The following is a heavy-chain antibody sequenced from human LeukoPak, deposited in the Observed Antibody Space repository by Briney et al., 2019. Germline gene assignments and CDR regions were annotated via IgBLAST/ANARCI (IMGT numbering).Heavy chain of an antibody. V-gene: IGHV4-61*01. CDR2: IYYSGST. CDR1: GGSVSSGSYY. Sequence: PSETLSLTCTVSGGSVSSGSYYWSWIRQPPGKGLEWIGYIYYSGSTNCNPSLKSRVTISVDTSKNQFSLKLSSVTAADTAVYYCARDPRGGDYYYYGMDVWGKGTTVTVSS. J-gene: IGHJ6*04. CDR3: ARDPRGGDYYYYGMDV. D-gene: IGHD3-10*01.